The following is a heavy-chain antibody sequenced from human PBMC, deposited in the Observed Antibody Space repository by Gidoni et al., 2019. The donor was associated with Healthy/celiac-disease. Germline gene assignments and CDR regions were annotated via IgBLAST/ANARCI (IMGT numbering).Heavy chain of an antibody. J-gene: IGHJ6*02. CDR3: ARDRYSYYGMDV. Sequence: EVQLVVSGGGWVQPGGSLRLPCAASGCTVSSNYMSWVRQAPGKGLEWVSVIYSGGSTYYADSVKGRFTISRDNSKNTLYLQMNSLRAEDTAVYYCARDRYSYYGMDVWGQGTTVTVSS. CDR1: GCTVSSNY. V-gene: IGHV3-66*01. CDR2: IYSGGST.